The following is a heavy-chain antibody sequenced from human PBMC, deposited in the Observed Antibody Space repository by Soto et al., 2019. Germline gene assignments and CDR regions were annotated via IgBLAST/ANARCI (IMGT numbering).Heavy chain of an antibody. CDR2: ISAYNGNT. Sequence: QVQLVQSGPEVKKPGASVKVSCKASGYTFTTYGINWVRQAPGQGLEWMGWISAYNGNTAYAQRFQGRVTVTTDTSTSTAYMELRSLRSDDTAVYYCARDAFSGDYSNHLDYWGQGTLVSVSS. D-gene: IGHD4-4*01. J-gene: IGHJ4*02. CDR3: ARDAFSGDYSNHLDY. V-gene: IGHV1-18*01. CDR1: GYTFTTYG.